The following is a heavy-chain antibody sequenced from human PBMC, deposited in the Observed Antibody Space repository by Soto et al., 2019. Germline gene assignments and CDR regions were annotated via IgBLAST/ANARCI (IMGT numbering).Heavy chain of an antibody. CDR2: FSLSGTT. CDR1: GASITGSFF. V-gene: IGHV4-4*07. CDR3: ARGMTPPGAPAWYYFDS. D-gene: IGHD2-8*02. J-gene: IGHJ4*02. Sequence: SETLSLTCTVSGASITGSFFWSWIRQPAGKGLEWIGRFSLSGTTNYNPSLRSRVTMSADVSKNQFSLRLTSVTAADTALYYCARGMTPPGAPAWYYFDSWGQGTLVTV.